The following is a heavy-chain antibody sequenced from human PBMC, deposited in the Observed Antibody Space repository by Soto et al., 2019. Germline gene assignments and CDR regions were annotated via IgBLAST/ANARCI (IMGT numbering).Heavy chain of an antibody. V-gene: IGHV3-23*01. CDR2: ILGSGATT. J-gene: IGHJ3*01. CDR1: GFTCSDYG. CDR3: AKEPNTVSVGGFES. D-gene: IGHD2-15*01. Sequence: GGFMRLSCAAFGFTCSDYGMSWVRQATGQGLEWVSGILGSGATTYYADSVKGRFTISRDTSKSTLSLQMNSLRAEDTAIYYCAKEPNTVSVGGFESGGQGTMVT.